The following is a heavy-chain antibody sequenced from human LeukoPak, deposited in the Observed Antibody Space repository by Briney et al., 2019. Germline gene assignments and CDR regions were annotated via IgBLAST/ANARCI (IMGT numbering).Heavy chain of an antibody. CDR3: ARDSLKNGYNYDYFDY. J-gene: IGHJ4*02. D-gene: IGHD5-24*01. CDR1: GFTFITYA. Sequence: AGGSLRLSCAASGFTFITYAMHWVRQAPGKGLEWVAVISYDGSNEYYVDSVKGRFTISRDNSKNILYLQMNSLTAGDTAVYYCARDSLKNGYNYDYFDYWGRGTLVTVSS. CDR2: ISYDGSNE. V-gene: IGHV3-30-3*01.